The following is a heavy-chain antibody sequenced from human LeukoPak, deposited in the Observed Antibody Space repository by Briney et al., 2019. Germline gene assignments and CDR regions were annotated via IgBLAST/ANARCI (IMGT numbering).Heavy chain of an antibody. CDR3: ATRGGLPPLDYYYYHMDV. CDR1: GFTFSSFA. V-gene: IGHV3-23*01. CDR2: ISGSGGST. J-gene: IGHJ6*03. D-gene: IGHD2-21*02. Sequence: GGSLRLSCAVSGFTFSSFAMSWVRQAPGKGLEWVSAISGSGGSTYYADSVKGRFTISRDNSKNTLYLQMNSLRAEDTAAYYCATRGGLPPLDYYYYHMDVWGKGTTVTVSS.